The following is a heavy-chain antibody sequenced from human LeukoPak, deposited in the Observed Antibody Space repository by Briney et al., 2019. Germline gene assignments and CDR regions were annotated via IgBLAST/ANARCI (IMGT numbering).Heavy chain of an antibody. J-gene: IGHJ4*02. CDR1: GGSFSGYY. D-gene: IGHD3-16*02. CDR2: INHSGST. Sequence: SETLSLTCAVYGGSFSGYYWSWIRQPPGKGLEWIGEINHSGSTNYNPSLKSRVTISVDTSKNQFSLKLSSVTAADTAVSYCARRLRLGELSFRPWDYWGQGTLVTVSS. V-gene: IGHV4-34*01. CDR3: ARRLRLGELSFRPWDY.